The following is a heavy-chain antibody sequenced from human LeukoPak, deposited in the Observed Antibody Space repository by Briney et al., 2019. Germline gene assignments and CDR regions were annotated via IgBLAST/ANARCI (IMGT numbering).Heavy chain of an antibody. CDR2: IYYTGST. J-gene: IGHJ4*02. CDR3: ARDDSSGYYLDY. Sequence: SETLSLNCTVSGGSISSYYWSWIRQPPGKGLEWIAYIYYTGSTSYNPSLKSRVTISVDTSKTQFSLKLSSVTAADTAVYYCARDDSSGYYLDYWGQGTLVTVSS. D-gene: IGHD3-22*01. V-gene: IGHV4-59*01. CDR1: GGSISSYY.